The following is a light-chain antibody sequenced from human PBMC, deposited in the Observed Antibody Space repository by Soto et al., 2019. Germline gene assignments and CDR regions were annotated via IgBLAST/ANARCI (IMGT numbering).Light chain of an antibody. Sequence: QSALTQPPSASGSPGQSVTISCTGTSSDVGGYNYVSWYQQHPGQAPKLMIYEVNKRPSGVPDRFSGSKSGSTASLTVSGLQAEDEADCYCSSYASGSVWVFGGGTKLTVL. CDR3: SSYASGSVWV. CDR1: SSDVGGYNY. V-gene: IGLV2-8*01. CDR2: EVN. J-gene: IGLJ3*02.